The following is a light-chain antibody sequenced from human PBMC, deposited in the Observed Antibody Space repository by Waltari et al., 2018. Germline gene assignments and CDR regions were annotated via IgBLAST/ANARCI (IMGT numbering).Light chain of an antibody. CDR2: INRDGSH. V-gene: IGLV4-69*01. CDR3: QTWGAGIRV. CDR1: SGHSNYA. J-gene: IGLJ1*01. Sequence: QLVLTQSPSASASLGASVKLTCTLSSGHSNYAIAWHQQQAEKGPRYLMKINRDGSHNQGDGIPDVFSGSTSGAERYLTISSLQSEDEADYYCQTWGAGIRVFGTGTKVTVL.